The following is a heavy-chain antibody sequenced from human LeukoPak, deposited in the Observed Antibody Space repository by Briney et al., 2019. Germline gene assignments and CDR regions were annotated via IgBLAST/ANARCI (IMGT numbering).Heavy chain of an antibody. D-gene: IGHD2/OR15-2a*01. V-gene: IGHV4-39*01. CDR1: GGSISSSSYY. CDR2: IYYSGST. J-gene: IGHJ4*02. Sequence: SETLFLTCTVSGGSISSSSYYWGWIRQPPGKGLEWIGSIYYSGSTYYNPSLKSRVTISVDTSKNQFSLKLSSVTAADTAVYYCARLGLISRMYYFDYWGQGTLVTVSS. CDR3: ARLGLISRMYYFDY.